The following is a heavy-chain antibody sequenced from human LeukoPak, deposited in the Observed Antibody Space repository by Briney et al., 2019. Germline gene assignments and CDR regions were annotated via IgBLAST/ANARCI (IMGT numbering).Heavy chain of an antibody. CDR2: IGGSGGST. J-gene: IGHJ6*03. D-gene: IGHD2-2*03. Sequence: GGSLRLSCAASGFTFSSYAMSWVRQAPGKGLEWVSSIGGSGGSTYYADSVKGRFTISRDNSKNTLYLQMNGLRAEDTAVYYCARDDGYCSSTSCYRANYMDVWGKGTTVTVSS. CDR1: GFTFSSYA. CDR3: ARDDGYCSSTSCYRANYMDV. V-gene: IGHV3-23*01.